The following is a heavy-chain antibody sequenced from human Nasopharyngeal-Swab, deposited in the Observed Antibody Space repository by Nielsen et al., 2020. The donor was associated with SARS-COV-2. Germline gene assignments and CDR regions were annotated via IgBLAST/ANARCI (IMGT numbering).Heavy chain of an antibody. CDR2: ISYDGSNK. Sequence: GESLKISCAASGSTFSSYAMHWVRQAPGKGLEWVAVISYDGSNKYYADSVKGRFTISSDNSKNTLYLQMNSLRAEDTAVYYCARDLGGYPDYWGQGTLVTVSS. V-gene: IGHV3-30-3*01. J-gene: IGHJ4*02. CDR1: GSTFSSYA. D-gene: IGHD3-22*01. CDR3: ARDLGGYPDY.